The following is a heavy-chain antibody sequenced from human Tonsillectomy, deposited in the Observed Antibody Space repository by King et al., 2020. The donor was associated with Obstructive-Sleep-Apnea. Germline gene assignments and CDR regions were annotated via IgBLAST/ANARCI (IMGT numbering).Heavy chain of an antibody. D-gene: IGHD1-26*01. CDR2: INPDSGGP. CDR3: ATVIRVGANALGY. V-gene: IGHV1-2*02. CDR1: GYTFTAYS. J-gene: IGHJ4*02. Sequence: VQLVESGAEVKKPGASVKVSCKASGYTFTAYSIHWVRQAPGQGLEYMGWINPDSGGPNYAQNFQGRVTMTRDTSISTAYMELNWLTSDDTALYYCATVIRVGANALGYWGQGTLVTVSS.